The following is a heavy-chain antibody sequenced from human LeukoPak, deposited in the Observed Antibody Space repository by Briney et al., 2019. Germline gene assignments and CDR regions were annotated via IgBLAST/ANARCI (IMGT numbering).Heavy chain of an antibody. D-gene: IGHD1/OR15-1a*01. CDR2: IYTSGST. J-gene: IGHJ4*02. CDR3: ARARGGYGNNGHSDS. CDR1: GDSISGYY. V-gene: IGHV4-4*07. Sequence: SETLSLTCTVSGDSISGYYWTWIRQPAGKGLEWIGRIYTSGSTNYNPSLKSRVTMSADTSKNQFSLKMISLTAADTAVYYCARARGGYGNNGHSDSWGQGTLVTVSS.